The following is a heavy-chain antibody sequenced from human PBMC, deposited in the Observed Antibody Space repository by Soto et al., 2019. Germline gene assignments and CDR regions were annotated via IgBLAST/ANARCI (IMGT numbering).Heavy chain of an antibody. Sequence: QVQLVQSGAEVKKPGSSVKVSCKASGGTFNTYTISWVRQAPGQGLEWMGRIIPILDIANYAQKFQGRVTITAEKSTSTAYMALSSLRSEDTAVYYCARARGTTGTKGRCMDVWGQGTTVTVSS. CDR2: IIPILDIA. CDR1: GGTFNTYT. CDR3: ARARGTTGTKGRCMDV. V-gene: IGHV1-69*02. D-gene: IGHD1-1*01. J-gene: IGHJ6*02.